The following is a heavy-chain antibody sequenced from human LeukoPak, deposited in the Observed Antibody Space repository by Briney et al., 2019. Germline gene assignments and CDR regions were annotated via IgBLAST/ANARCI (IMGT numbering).Heavy chain of an antibody. CDR3: TTVRDGSGSLDDY. J-gene: IGHJ4*02. D-gene: IGHD3-10*01. CDR2: IKSKTDGGTT. CDR1: GFTFSNAW. V-gene: IGHV3-15*01. Sequence: NAGGSLRLSCAASGFTFSNAWMSWVRQAPGKGLEWVGRIKSKTDGGTTDYAAPVKGRFTISRDDSKNTLYLQMNSLKTEDTAVYYCTTVRDGSGSLDDYWGQGTLVTVSS.